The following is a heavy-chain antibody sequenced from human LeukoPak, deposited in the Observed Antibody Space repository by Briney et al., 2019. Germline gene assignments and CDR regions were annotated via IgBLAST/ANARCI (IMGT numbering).Heavy chain of an antibody. CDR3: ARNGQGQLGNWFDP. V-gene: IGHV1-69*04. D-gene: IGHD5-18*01. CDR2: IIPILGIA. J-gene: IGHJ5*02. CDR1: GGTFSSYA. Sequence: SVKVSCKASGGTFSSYAISWVRQAPGQGLEWMGRIIPILGIANYAQKFQGRVTITADKSTSTAYMELSSLRSEDTAVYYCARNGQGQLGNWFDPWGQGTLSPSPQ.